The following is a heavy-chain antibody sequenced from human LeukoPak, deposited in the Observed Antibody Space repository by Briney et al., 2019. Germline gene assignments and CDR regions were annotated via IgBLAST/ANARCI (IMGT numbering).Heavy chain of an antibody. D-gene: IGHD3-22*01. Sequence: GASVKVSCKASGYTFTSYGISWVRQAPGQGLEWMGWISAYNGNTNYAQKLQGRVTMTTDTTTSTAYMELRSLRSDDTAVYYCARLGTPYYYDSSGHWTVFDYWGQGTLVTVSS. J-gene: IGHJ4*02. CDR1: GYTFTSYG. CDR2: ISAYNGNT. CDR3: ARLGTPYYYDSSGHWTVFDY. V-gene: IGHV1-18*01.